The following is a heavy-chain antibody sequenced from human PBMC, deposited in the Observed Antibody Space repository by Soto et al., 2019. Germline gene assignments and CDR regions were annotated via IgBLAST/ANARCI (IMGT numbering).Heavy chain of an antibody. CDR2: IYWDDDE. V-gene: IGHV2-5*02. CDR1: GFSLTTAGVG. CDR3: AHSRNLITEDAQVGDFDS. J-gene: IGHJ4*02. D-gene: IGHD3-10*01. Sequence: QINLKESGPPLVKPTQTLTLTCSFSGFSLTTAGVGVGWVRQSPGEALEWLALIYWDDDERYSPSLKTRLTITKDTSKNQVVLKMTNMAPVDTATYYCAHSRNLITEDAQVGDFDSWGQGTLVTVSS.